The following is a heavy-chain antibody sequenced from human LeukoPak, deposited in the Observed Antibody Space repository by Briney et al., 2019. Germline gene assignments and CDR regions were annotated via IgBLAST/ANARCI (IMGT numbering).Heavy chain of an antibody. CDR2: ISGSGGST. V-gene: IGHV3-23*01. D-gene: IGHD3-22*01. J-gene: IGHJ4*02. CDR1: GFTFSSYA. CDR3: AKVGRNPTYYYDSSGYYLLNYFDY. Sequence: GGSLRLSCAASGFTFSSYAMSWVRQAPGKGLEWVSAISGSGGSTYYADSVKGRFTISRDNSKNTLYLQMNSLRAEDTAVYYCAKVGRNPTYYYDSSGYYLLNYFDYWGQGTLVTVSS.